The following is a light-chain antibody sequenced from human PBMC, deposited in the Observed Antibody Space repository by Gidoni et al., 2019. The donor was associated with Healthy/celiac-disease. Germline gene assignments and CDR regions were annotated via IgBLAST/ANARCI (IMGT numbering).Light chain of an antibody. V-gene: IGKV1-5*03. CDR2: KAS. Sequence: DLQMTQSPSTLSASVGDRVTITCRASQSISSWLAWYQQRPGKAPKLLIYKASTLESGVPSRFSGSGSGTEFSLTISSLQSDDFAAYYCQQYKSSPLTFGGGTKVEIK. CDR1: QSISSW. CDR3: QQYKSSPLT. J-gene: IGKJ4*01.